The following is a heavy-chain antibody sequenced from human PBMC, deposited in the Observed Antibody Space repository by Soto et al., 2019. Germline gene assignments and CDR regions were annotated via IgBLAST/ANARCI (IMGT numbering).Heavy chain of an antibody. CDR1: GGPFSTYA. J-gene: IGHJ5*02. V-gene: IGHV1-69*01. Sequence: QLVQSGAEVQKPGSSVKVSCKASGGPFSTYAISWVRQAPGQGLEWMGGIITIFGTANYAQRFLGRVTISADDSTSTAYMELRSLTSDDTAVYYCAKALTMASPNWFDPWGQGTQVTVSS. CDR2: IITIFGTA. CDR3: AKALTMASPNWFDP. D-gene: IGHD3-10*01.